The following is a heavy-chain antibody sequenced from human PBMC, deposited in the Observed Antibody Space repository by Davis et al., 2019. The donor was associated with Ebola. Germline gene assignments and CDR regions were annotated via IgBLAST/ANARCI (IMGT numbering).Heavy chain of an antibody. V-gene: IGHV4-34*01. CDR2: INHSGSS. J-gene: IGHJ2*01. Sequence: PSETLSLTCAVYGGSFSGYYWSWIRQPPGKGLEWIGEINHSGSSNYNPSLKSRVTISVDTSKNQFSLKLSSVTAADTAVYYCARGGDGYNPDFDLWGRGTLVTVSS. CDR1: GGSFSGYY. D-gene: IGHD5-24*01. CDR3: ARGGDGYNPDFDL.